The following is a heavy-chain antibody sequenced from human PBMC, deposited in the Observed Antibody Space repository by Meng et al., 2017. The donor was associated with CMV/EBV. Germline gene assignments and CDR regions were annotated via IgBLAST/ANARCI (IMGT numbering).Heavy chain of an antibody. Sequence: QVQLPGPGQVLVQPSTPLSLTRTVSGGSISSYYWSWIRQPAGKGLEWIGRIYTSGSTNYNPSLKSRVTMSVDTSKNQFSLKLSSVTAADTAVYYCARGSYYRYVIDYWGQGTLVTVSS. J-gene: IGHJ4*02. CDR1: GGSISSYY. CDR3: ARGSYYRYVIDY. CDR2: IYTSGST. D-gene: IGHD2-21*01. V-gene: IGHV4-4*07.